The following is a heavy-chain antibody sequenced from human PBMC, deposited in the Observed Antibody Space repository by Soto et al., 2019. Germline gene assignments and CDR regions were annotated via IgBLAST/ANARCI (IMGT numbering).Heavy chain of an antibody. CDR3: ARKFGLGSSSSFDY. Sequence: GGSLRLSCAASGFTFSTNSMNWVRQAPGKGLEWVSYISSSGSTIFYADSVKGRFTISRDNAKNSLYLQMNSLRDEDTAVYYCARKFGLGSSSSFDYWGQGTLVTVSS. D-gene: IGHD6-6*01. CDR2: ISSSGSTI. CDR1: GFTFSTNS. J-gene: IGHJ4*02. V-gene: IGHV3-48*02.